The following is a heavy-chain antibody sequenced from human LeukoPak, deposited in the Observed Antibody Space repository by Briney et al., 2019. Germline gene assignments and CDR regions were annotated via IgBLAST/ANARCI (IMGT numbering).Heavy chain of an antibody. D-gene: IGHD3-16*01. J-gene: IGHJ3*02. Sequence: SQTLPLTCAISGDSVSSNSATWNWIRQSPSRGLEWLGRTYYRSKWYSDYAVSVKSRITINPDTSKNQFSLKLSSVTAADTAVYYCAREGWGGDAFDIWGQGTMVTVSS. CDR1: GDSVSSNSAT. V-gene: IGHV6-1*01. CDR2: TYYRSKWYS. CDR3: AREGWGGDAFDI.